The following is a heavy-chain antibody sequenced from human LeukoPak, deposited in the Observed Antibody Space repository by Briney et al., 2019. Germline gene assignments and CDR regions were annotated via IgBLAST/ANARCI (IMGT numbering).Heavy chain of an antibody. J-gene: IGHJ5*02. CDR3: ARGSITMVRGVMAWFDP. D-gene: IGHD3-10*01. V-gene: IGHV1-69*01. CDR1: GGTFSSYA. CDR2: IIPIFGTA. Sequence: SVKVSCKASGGTFSSYAISWVRQAPGQGLEWMGGIIPIFGTANYAQKFQGRVTITADESTSTAYMELSSPRSEDTAVYYCARGSITMVRGVMAWFDPWGQGTLVTVSS.